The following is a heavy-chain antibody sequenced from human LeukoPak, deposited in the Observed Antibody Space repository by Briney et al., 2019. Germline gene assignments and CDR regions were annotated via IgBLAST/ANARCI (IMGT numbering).Heavy chain of an antibody. D-gene: IGHD5-24*01. CDR3: ARENVLGDGNGWFDP. CDR1: GGSINSAGYS. J-gene: IGHJ5*02. Sequence: SQTLSLTCTVSGGSINSAGYSWSWIRQHPGKGLEWIGYTHFSGSTYYNPSLKSPITISVDTSKNQFSLKVNTVTAADTAVYYCARENVLGDGNGWFDPWGQGTLVTVSS. CDR2: THFSGST. V-gene: IGHV4-31*01.